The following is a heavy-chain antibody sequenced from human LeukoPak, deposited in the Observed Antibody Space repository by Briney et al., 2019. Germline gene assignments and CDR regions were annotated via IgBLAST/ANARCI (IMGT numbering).Heavy chain of an antibody. D-gene: IGHD3-22*01. CDR1: GGSFSGYY. J-gene: IGHJ4*02. Sequence: SETLSLTCAVYGGSFSGYYWSWIRQPPGKGLEWIGEINHSGSTNYNPSLKSRVTISVDTSKNQFSLKLSSVTAADTAVYYCARQKYYDSSGYYYVRWGFDYWGQGTLVTVSS. V-gene: IGHV4-34*01. CDR2: INHSGST. CDR3: ARQKYYDSSGYYYVRWGFDY.